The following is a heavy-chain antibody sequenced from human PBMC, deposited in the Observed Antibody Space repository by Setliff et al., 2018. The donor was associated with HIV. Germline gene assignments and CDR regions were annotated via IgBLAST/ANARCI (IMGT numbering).Heavy chain of an antibody. V-gene: IGHV4-38-2*01. D-gene: IGHD1-1*01. CDR2: IHHSGST. CDR1: GYYIRSGYY. CDR3: ARLAATYGNHRFDYYSYYIDV. Sequence: SETLSLTCAVSGYYIRSGYYWGWIRQPPGKGLEWIGTIHHSGSTYYSPSLKSRLSMSVDTSKNEFSLKMTSVIAADAAVYFCARLAATYGNHRFDYYSYYIDVWAEGTTVTVSS. J-gene: IGHJ6*03.